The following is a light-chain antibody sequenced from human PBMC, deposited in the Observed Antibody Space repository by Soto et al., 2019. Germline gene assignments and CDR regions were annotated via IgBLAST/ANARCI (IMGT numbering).Light chain of an antibody. CDR3: SSYAGSNNPRYV. CDR2: EVR. V-gene: IGLV2-14*01. Sequence: QSALTQPASVSGSPGQSITISCAGTMRDVGAYNLVSWYQQHPGRAPQLIIYEVRNRPSGISFRFSGSKSGNTASLTVSGLQAEDEADYYCSSYAGSNNPRYVFGTGTKLTVL. J-gene: IGLJ1*01. CDR1: MRDVGAYNL.